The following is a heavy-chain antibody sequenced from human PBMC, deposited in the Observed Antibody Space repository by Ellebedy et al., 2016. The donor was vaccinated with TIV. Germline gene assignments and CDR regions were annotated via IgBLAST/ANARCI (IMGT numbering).Heavy chain of an antibody. V-gene: IGHV3-30*18. J-gene: IGHJ4*02. D-gene: IGHD3-10*01. CDR2: MSYDGRTQ. Sequence: GGSLRLSXEASGFDFSRYGMHWVRQAPGKGLEWVAVMSYDGRTQYYPDSVKGRFTISRDNSRNTLYLQMNSLRADDTALYYCAKGSSAFAGFGYWGQGTLVSVSS. CDR3: AKGSSAFAGFGY. CDR1: GFDFSRYG.